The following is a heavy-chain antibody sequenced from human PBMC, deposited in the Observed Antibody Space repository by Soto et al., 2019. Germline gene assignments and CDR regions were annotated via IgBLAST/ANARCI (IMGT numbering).Heavy chain of an antibody. D-gene: IGHD2-15*01. CDR1: GLSVTSDSY. V-gene: IGHV4-61*01. CDR3: ARDSGQRITPASNDFAV. Sequence: QVQLQESGPGLVKPSETLSLTCTVSGLSVTSDSYWSWIRQAPGKGLQWIGDAYYPGGTRYNPYRQNRLHLYVNTSTHQSSLSLSPVTPTDTAVYYCARDSGQRITPASNDFAVWGQGSLVAVSS. J-gene: IGHJ4*02. CDR2: AYYPGGT.